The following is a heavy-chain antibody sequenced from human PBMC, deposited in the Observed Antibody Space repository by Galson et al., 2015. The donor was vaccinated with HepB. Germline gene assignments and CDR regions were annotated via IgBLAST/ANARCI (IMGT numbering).Heavy chain of an antibody. CDR1: GGSISSYY. V-gene: IGHV4-59*01. Sequence: ETLSLTCTVSGGSISSYYWSWIRQPPGKGLEWIGYISHSGSTNYNPSLKSRVTISVDTSKNQFSLNLSSVTAADTAVYYCARDPGDYGDYKNWYFDLWGRGTLVTVSS. J-gene: IGHJ2*01. CDR2: ISHSGST. CDR3: ARDPGDYGDYKNWYFDL. D-gene: IGHD4-17*01.